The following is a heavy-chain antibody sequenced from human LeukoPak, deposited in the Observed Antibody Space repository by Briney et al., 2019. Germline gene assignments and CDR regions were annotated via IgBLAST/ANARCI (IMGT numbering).Heavy chain of an antibody. CDR2: MYTSGST. CDR3: ARGYSSSWYFNWFDP. J-gene: IGHJ5*02. CDR1: GGSISSYY. V-gene: IGHV4-4*07. Sequence: PSETLSLTCTVSGGSISSYYWSWIRQPAGKGLQWIGRMYTSGSTNYNPSLKSRVTISVDTSKNQFSLKLSSVTAADTAVYYCARGYSSSWYFNWFDPWGQGTLVTVSS. D-gene: IGHD6-13*01.